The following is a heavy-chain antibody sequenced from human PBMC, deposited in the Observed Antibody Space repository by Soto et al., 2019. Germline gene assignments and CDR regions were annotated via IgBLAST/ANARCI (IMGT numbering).Heavy chain of an antibody. J-gene: IGHJ6*03. D-gene: IGHD2-21*01. V-gene: IGHV4-31*03. Sequence: SETLSLTCTVAGGSISSGDYYWSWIRQHPGKGLEWIGCIYYSGSTYYNPSLKSRVTISVDTSKNQFSLKLSSVTAADTAVYYCARVVGGVRKRYYYYYMDVWGKGTTVTVSS. CDR2: IYYSGST. CDR1: GGSISSGDYY. CDR3: ARVVGGVRKRYYYYYMDV.